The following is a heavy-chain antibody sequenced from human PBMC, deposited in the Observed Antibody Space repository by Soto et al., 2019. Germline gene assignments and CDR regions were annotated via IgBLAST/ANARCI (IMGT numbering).Heavy chain of an antibody. CDR1: GFTFSRYG. D-gene: IGHD5-12*01. Sequence: QVQLVESGGGVVQPGRSLRLSCAASGFTFSRYGMHWVRQAPGKGLGXVAVIWYDGSNKYYADSVKGRFTISRDNSXXXXXXXXXXLGAEDTAVYYCTRGAEVEMATYDYWGQGTLVTVSS. CDR2: IWYDGSNK. CDR3: TRGAEVEMATYDY. V-gene: IGHV3-33*01. J-gene: IGHJ4*02.